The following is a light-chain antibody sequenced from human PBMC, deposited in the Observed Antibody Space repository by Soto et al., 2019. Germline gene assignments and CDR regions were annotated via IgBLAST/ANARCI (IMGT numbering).Light chain of an antibody. V-gene: IGKV3-20*01. CDR2: RTS. Sequence: EIVLTQSPGTLSLSPGERATLSCRASQSVSNNYLAWYQQKPGQAPRLLIYRTSTRATGIPDRFSGSGSGTDFTLTISRLEPEDFAVYYCQQFGSSVTFGQGTRLEI. J-gene: IGKJ5*01. CDR3: QQFGSSVT. CDR1: QSVSNNY.